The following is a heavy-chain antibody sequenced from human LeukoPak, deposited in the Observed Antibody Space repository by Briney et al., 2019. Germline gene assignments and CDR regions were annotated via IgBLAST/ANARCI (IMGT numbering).Heavy chain of an antibody. V-gene: IGHV4-39*01. D-gene: IGHD2-8*01. J-gene: IGHJ6*03. CDR2: IYYSGST. CDR3: ARRIKGRYCTNGVCWRYMDV. CDR1: GGSISSSSYY. Sequence: SQTLSLTCTVSGGSISSSSYYWGWIRQPPGKGLEGIGRIYYSGSTYYNPSLKSLVTISVDTSKNQFSLKLSSVTAADTAVYYCARRIKGRYCTNGVCWRYMDVWGKGTTVTVSS.